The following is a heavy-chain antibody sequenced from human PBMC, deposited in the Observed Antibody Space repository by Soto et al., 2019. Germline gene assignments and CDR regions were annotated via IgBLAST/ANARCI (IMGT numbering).Heavy chain of an antibody. V-gene: IGHV3-74*01. Sequence: PGGSLRLSCAASEYTFSIYWMHWVRQVPGKGLEWVSRINSDGSRISYADSVKGRFTVSRDNAKNILYLQMNRLRAEDTAVYYCARERHNYVTRAFYHYYGLDVWGQGTTVTVSS. CDR3: ARERHNYVTRAFYHYYGLDV. J-gene: IGHJ6*02. CDR1: EYTFSIYW. D-gene: IGHD4-17*01. CDR2: INSDGSRI.